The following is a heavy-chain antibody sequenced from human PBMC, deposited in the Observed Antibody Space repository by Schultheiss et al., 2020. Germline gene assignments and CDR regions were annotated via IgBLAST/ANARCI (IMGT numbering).Heavy chain of an antibody. Sequence: ASVKVSCKASGYTFTSYGISWVRQAPGQGLEWMGWINPNSGGTNYAQKFQGWVTMTRDTSISTAYMELSRLRSDDTAVYYCARFSGSYIGGMDVWGQGTTVTVSS. J-gene: IGHJ6*02. CDR2: INPNSGGT. V-gene: IGHV1-2*04. CDR1: GYTFTSYG. D-gene: IGHD5-18*01. CDR3: ARFSGSYIGGMDV.